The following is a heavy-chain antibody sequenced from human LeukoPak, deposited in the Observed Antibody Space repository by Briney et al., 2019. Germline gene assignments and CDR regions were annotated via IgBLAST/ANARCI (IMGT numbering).Heavy chain of an antibody. CDR2: INQDGTEK. CDR3: ARPGLPFYYYYMDV. D-gene: IGHD4-11*01. Sequence: PGGSLRLSCAASGFTFTTYWMSWVRQLPGKGLEWVANINQDGTEKYYVDSVKGRFTISRDNAKKSLYLQMNSLRAEDTAVYYCARPGLPFYYYYMDVWGKGTTVIVSS. CDR1: GFTFTTYW. J-gene: IGHJ6*03. V-gene: IGHV3-7*01.